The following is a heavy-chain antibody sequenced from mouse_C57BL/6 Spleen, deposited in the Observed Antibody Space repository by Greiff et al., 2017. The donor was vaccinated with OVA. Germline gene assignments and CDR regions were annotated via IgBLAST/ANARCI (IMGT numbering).Heavy chain of an antibody. J-gene: IGHJ2*01. CDR2: ISSGGSYT. CDR3: ARDSHYYGSSHFDY. Sequence: EVQVVESGGDLVKPGGSLKLSCAASGFTFSSFGMSWVRQTPDKRLEWVATISSGGSYTYYPDSVTGRFTISRYNAKNTLYLQMSSLKSEDTAMYYCARDSHYYGSSHFDYWGQGTTLTVSS. D-gene: IGHD1-1*01. CDR1: GFTFSSFG. V-gene: IGHV5-6*01.